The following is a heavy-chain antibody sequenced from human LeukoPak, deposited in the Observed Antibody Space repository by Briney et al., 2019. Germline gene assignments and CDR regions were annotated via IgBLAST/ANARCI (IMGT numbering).Heavy chain of an antibody. CDR1: GGSFSGYY. J-gene: IGHJ6*04. Sequence: SETLSLTCAVYGGSFSGYYWSWIRQPPGKGLEWIGEINHSGSTNYNPSLKSRVTISVDTSKNQFSLKLSSVTAAVTAVYYCAGGNYYYGMDVWGKGTTVTVSS. V-gene: IGHV4-34*01. CDR3: AGGNYYYGMDV. CDR2: INHSGST. D-gene: IGHD2-15*01.